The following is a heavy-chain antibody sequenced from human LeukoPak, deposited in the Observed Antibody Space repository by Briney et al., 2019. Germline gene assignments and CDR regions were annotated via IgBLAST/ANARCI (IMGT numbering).Heavy chain of an antibody. CDR3: ARLTKFLTGYYPSP. V-gene: IGHV4-59*08. CDR2: IYHSGST. CDR1: GGSINGYY. Sequence: SETLSLTCTVSGGSINGYYWSWIRQPPGKGLEWIGYIYHSGSTNYNPSPKSSVTISVDTSKNQFSLNVSSVTAAVAAVYYCARLTKFLTGYYPSPWGQGTLVTVSS. J-gene: IGHJ5*02. D-gene: IGHD3-9*01.